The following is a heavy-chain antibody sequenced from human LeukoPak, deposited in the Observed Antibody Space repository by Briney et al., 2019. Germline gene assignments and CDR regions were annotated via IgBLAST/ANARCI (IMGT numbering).Heavy chain of an antibody. CDR2: IYPGDSDT. CDR3: ARRGPRYCSGGSCYDY. CDR1: GYSFTSYW. Sequence: GESLKISCKGSGYSFTSYWIGWVRQMPGKGLEWMGIIYPGDSDTRYSPSFQGQVTIPADKSISTAYLQWSSLKASDTAMYYCARRGPRYCSGGSCYDYWGQGTLVTVSS. V-gene: IGHV5-51*01. J-gene: IGHJ4*02. D-gene: IGHD2-15*01.